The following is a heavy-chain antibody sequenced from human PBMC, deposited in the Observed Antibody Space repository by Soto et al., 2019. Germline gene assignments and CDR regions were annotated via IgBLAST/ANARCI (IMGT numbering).Heavy chain of an antibody. CDR1: GYSFNIYW. CDR3: ARRVHSNSPVGGLEV. J-gene: IGHJ6*02. CDR2: GNPDDSDT. D-gene: IGHD2-2*01. Sequence: EVQLVQSGAEVKKPGESLKVSCKASGYSFNIYWIGWVRQLPGNGLELKGVGNPDDSDTIYSPSFKGQVTISVDKSTSTAYLQWSSLKSSATALYYWARRVHSNSPVGGLEVWGQGTTVTVSS. V-gene: IGHV5-51*03.